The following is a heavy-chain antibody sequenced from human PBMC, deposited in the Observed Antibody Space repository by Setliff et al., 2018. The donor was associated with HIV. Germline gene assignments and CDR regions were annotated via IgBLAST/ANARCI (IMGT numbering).Heavy chain of an antibody. CDR1: NGSISSHY. D-gene: IGHD5-12*01. CDR2: MYYSGST. Sequence: SETLSLTCTVSNGSISSHYWSWIRQPPGKGLEWIGNMYYSGSTNYNPSLKSRVTISVDTSKNQFSLKLSSVTAADTAVYYRARAVRDGYYYYYYGMDVWGQGTTVTVSS. CDR3: ARAVRDGYYYYYYGMDV. V-gene: IGHV4-59*11. J-gene: IGHJ6*02.